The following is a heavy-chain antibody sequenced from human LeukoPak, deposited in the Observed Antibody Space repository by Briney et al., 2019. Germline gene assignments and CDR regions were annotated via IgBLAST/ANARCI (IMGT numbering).Heavy chain of an antibody. CDR1: GFSVTNYF. Sequence: GGSLRLSCAASGFSVTNYFMSWVRRAPGKGLEWVSVIYSGGDTFHADSVKGRFILSRDISKNTLYLQINSLRADDTAVYYCTRDPDGWGQGTLVTVSS. V-gene: IGHV3-66*01. CDR2: IYSGGDT. CDR3: TRDPDG. J-gene: IGHJ4*02.